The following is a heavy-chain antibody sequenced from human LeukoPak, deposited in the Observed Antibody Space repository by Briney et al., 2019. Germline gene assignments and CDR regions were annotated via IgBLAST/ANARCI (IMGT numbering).Heavy chain of an antibody. J-gene: IGHJ5*02. V-gene: IGHV4-39*01. D-gene: IGHD3-3*01. CDR2: IYYSGST. Sequence: SETLSLTCTVSGGSISSSSYYWGWIRQPPGKGLEWIGSIYYSGSTYYNPSLKSRVSISVDTSKNQFSLKLGSVTAADTAVYYCASRITIFGVVTEGPWGQGTLVTVSS. CDR3: ASRITIFGVVTEGP. CDR1: GGSISSSSYY.